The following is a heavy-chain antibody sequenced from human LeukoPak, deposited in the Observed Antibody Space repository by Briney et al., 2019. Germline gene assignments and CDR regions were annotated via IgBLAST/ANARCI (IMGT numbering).Heavy chain of an antibody. Sequence: GGSLRLSCAASGFTVSGKYMSWVRQAPGKGLEWTSLIYSSGDTYYPDSVRGRFTISRDTSKNTLYLQMNSLRAEDTAVYYCARGPPACSTNCYGYLDYWGQGTLVTVSS. J-gene: IGHJ4*02. V-gene: IGHV3-53*01. CDR2: IYSSGDT. CDR1: GFTVSGKY. D-gene: IGHD2-2*01. CDR3: ARGPPACSTNCYGYLDY.